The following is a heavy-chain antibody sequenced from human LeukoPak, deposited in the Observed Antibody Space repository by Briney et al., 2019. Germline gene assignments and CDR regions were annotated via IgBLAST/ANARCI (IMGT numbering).Heavy chain of an antibody. D-gene: IGHD2-21*01. Sequence: PGGSLRLSCAASGFTFSSYGMHWVRQAPGKGLEWVAVISYDGSNKYYADSVKGRFTISRDNSKNTLYLQMNSLRAEDTAVYYCAKGGSTRAIPGIDYWGQGTLVTVSS. CDR3: AKGGSTRAIPGIDY. CDR2: ISYDGSNK. CDR1: GFTFSSYG. V-gene: IGHV3-30*18. J-gene: IGHJ4*02.